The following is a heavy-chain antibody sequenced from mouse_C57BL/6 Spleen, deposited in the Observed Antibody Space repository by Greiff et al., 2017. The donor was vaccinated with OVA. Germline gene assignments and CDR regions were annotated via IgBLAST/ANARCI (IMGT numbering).Heavy chain of an antibody. Sequence: EVMLVESGGGLVKPGGSLKLSCAASGFTFSSYAMSWVRQTPEKRLEWVATISDGGSYTYYPDNVKGRFTISRDNAKNNLYLQMSHLKSEDTAMYYCARGYGTFDYWGQGTTLTVSS. V-gene: IGHV5-4*03. CDR1: GFTFSSYA. CDR2: ISDGGSYT. D-gene: IGHD1-1*01. J-gene: IGHJ2*01. CDR3: ARGYGTFDY.